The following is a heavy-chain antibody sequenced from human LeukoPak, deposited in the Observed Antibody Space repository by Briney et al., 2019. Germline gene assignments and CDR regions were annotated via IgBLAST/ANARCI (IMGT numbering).Heavy chain of an antibody. J-gene: IGHJ4*02. V-gene: IGHV7-4-1*02. D-gene: IGHD6-19*01. CDR2: INTNTGNP. CDR1: GYTFTSYA. Sequence: GASVKISCKASGYTFTSYARNWVLQAPGQGRQWMGWINTNTGNPTYAQSFTGRFVFSLDTSVSTAYLQISSLKAADTAVYYCAREGSGWYERGFDYWGQGTLVTVSS. CDR3: AREGSGWYERGFDY.